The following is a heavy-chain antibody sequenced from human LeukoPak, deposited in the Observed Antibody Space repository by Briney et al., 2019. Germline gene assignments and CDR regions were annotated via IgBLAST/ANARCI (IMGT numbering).Heavy chain of an antibody. CDR3: ARDTHSSGWQSLSGMDV. CDR1: GFTFSSYA. Sequence: QTGGSLRLSCAASGFTFSSYAMHWVRQAPGKGLEWVAVISYDGSNKYYADSVKGRFTISRDNSKNTLYLQMNSLRAEDTAVYYCARDTHSSGWQSLSGMDVWGQGTTVTVSS. D-gene: IGHD6-19*01. V-gene: IGHV3-30*04. J-gene: IGHJ6*02. CDR2: ISYDGSNK.